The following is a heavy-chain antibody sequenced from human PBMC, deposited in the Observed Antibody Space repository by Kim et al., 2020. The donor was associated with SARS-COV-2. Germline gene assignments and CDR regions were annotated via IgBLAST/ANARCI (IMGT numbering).Heavy chain of an antibody. CDR2: ISWNSGSI. CDR3: AKDIYVHYDSSGYHDY. D-gene: IGHD3-22*01. CDR1: GFTFDDYA. J-gene: IGHJ4*01. V-gene: IGHV3-9*01. Sequence: GGSLRLSCAASGFTFDDYAMHWVRQAPGKGLEWVSGISWNSGSIGYADSVKGRFTISRDNAKNSLYLQMNSLRAEDTALYYCAKDIYVHYDSSGYHDYLG.